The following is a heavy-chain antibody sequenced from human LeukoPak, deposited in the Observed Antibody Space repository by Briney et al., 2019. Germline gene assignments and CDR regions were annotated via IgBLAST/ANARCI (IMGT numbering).Heavy chain of an antibody. D-gene: IGHD6-13*01. J-gene: IGHJ3*02. CDR2: ISSSSSYI. Sequence: GGSLRLSCAASGFTFSSYSMNWVRQAPGKGLEWVSSISSSSSYIYYADSVKGRFTISRDNAKNSLYLQMNSLRAEDTAIYYCAKTPGGSSWPDAFDIWGQGTMVTVSS. CDR3: AKTPGGSSWPDAFDI. CDR1: GFTFSSYS. V-gene: IGHV3-21*04.